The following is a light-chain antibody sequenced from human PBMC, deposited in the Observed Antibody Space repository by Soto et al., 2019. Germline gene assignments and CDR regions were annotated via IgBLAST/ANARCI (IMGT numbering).Light chain of an antibody. CDR1: QTVRNNY. Sequence: FVLTQSPGTLSLSTGERATLSCRASQTVRNNYLARYQQKPGQAPRLLIYDASSRATGIPDRFSGGGSGTDFTLTISRLEPEDFALYYCQQYGSSPRTFGQGTKVDIK. J-gene: IGKJ1*01. CDR2: DAS. V-gene: IGKV3-20*01. CDR3: QQYGSSPRT.